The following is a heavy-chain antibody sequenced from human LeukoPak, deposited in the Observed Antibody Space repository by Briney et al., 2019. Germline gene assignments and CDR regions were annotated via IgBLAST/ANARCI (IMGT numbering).Heavy chain of an antibody. J-gene: IGHJ4*02. D-gene: IGHD2-2*01. CDR1: GYTFTGYY. Sequence: ASVKVSCEASGYTFTGYYMHWVQQAPGQGLEWMGWINPNSGGTNYAQKFQGRVTMTRDTSISTAYMELSRLRSDDTAVYYCARDPPYCSSTSCYPDFLDYWGQGTLVTVSS. V-gene: IGHV1-2*02. CDR2: INPNSGGT. CDR3: ARDPPYCSSTSCYPDFLDY.